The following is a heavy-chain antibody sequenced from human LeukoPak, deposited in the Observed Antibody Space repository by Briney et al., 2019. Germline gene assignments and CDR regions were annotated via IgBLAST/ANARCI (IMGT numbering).Heavy chain of an antibody. CDR2: IKQDGSEK. J-gene: IGHJ4*02. CDR1: GFTFSSYW. Sequence: GGSLRLSCAASGFTFSSYWMSWVRQAPGKGLEWVANIKQDGSEKYYVDSVKGRFTISRDNAKNSLYLQMNSLRAEDTAVYYCASVGDIVVVPAARHYFDYWGQGTLVTVSS. CDR3: ASVGDIVVVPAARHYFDY. V-gene: IGHV3-7*01. D-gene: IGHD2-2*01.